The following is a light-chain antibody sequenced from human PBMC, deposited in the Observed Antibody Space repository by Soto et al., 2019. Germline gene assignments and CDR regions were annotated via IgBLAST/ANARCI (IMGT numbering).Light chain of an antibody. CDR2: AAS. V-gene: IGKV1-39*01. CDR1: QSISSY. Sequence: DIQMTQSPSSLSASVGDRVTITCRASQSISSYLNWYQQKPGKAPKLLIYAASSLQRGVPSRFSGSGSGTDSTLTISSLQPEDFATYYCQQSYSTSITFGQGTRLEIK. J-gene: IGKJ5*01. CDR3: QQSYSTSIT.